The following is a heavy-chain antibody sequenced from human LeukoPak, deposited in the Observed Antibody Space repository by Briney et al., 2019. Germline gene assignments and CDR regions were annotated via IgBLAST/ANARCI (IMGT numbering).Heavy chain of an antibody. CDR2: IIPIFGTA. V-gene: IGHV1-69*13. Sequence: SVKVSCKGSGGTFSSYAISRVRQAPGQGLEWMGGIIPIFGTANYAQKFQGRVTITADESTSTAYMELSSLRSEDTAVYYCARTLSGSSYGDLNWFDPWGRGTLVTVSS. D-gene: IGHD5-18*01. CDR3: ARTLSGSSYGDLNWFDP. CDR1: GGTFSSYA. J-gene: IGHJ5*02.